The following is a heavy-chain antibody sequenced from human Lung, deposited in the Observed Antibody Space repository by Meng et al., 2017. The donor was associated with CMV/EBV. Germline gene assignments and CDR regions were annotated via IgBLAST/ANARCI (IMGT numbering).Heavy chain of an antibody. Sequence: PLHGPRAGLLNPSQSLSLPFTGSGGSISRDDYYWGWIRQPPGKGLEWIGYIYYSGSTYYNPSLKSRVTISVDTSKNQFSLKLSSVTAADTAVYYCARALDTAMVTFDYWGQGTLVTVSS. CDR2: IYYSGST. J-gene: IGHJ4*02. CDR3: ARALDTAMVTFDY. D-gene: IGHD5-18*01. CDR1: GGSISRDDYY. V-gene: IGHV4-30-4*08.